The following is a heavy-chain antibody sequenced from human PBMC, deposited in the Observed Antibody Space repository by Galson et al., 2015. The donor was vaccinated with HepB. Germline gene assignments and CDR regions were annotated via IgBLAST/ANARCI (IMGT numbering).Heavy chain of an antibody. D-gene: IGHD2-21*01. J-gene: IGHJ4*02. CDR3: ARDYPSDGGEPGAN. CDR2: ISAYNGNT. CDR1: GYTFTSYG. V-gene: IGHV1-18*01. Sequence: SVKVSCKASGYTFTSYGIIWVRQAPGQGLEWMGWISAYNGNTNYAQKLQGRVTMTTDTPTSTAYMELRSLRSDDTAVYYCARDYPSDGGEPGANWRQGTLVTVSS.